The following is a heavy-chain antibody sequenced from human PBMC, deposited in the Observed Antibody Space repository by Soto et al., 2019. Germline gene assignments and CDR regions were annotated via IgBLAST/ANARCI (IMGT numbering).Heavy chain of an antibody. J-gene: IGHJ2*01. CDR1: GASIINNHYY. CDR2: IYYSGST. D-gene: IGHD3-22*01. Sequence: QVRLQESGPGLVKPSQPLSLTCTVSGASIINNHYYWNFIRQPPGKGLEWIGYIYYSGSTSYNPSLKSRLTISIDTSRNQFSLELSSVTAADTAVYFCARASMIGVPGFFDVWGRGTLVTVSS. CDR3: ARASMIGVPGFFDV. V-gene: IGHV4-30-4*08.